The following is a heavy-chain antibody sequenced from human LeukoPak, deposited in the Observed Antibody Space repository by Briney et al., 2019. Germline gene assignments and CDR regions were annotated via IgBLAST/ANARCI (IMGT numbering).Heavy chain of an antibody. CDR1: GFTVXSNX. CDR3: ARARQWLGEIDC. D-gene: IGHD3-10*01. V-gene: IGHV3-53*01. CDR2: IYSGGST. Sequence: GGSLRLSCAASGFTVXSNXXSXVXQAAXXXLEWVSSIYSGGSTYYADSVKGRFTISRDNSKNTVYLQMNSLRGEDTAVYYCARARQWLGEIDCWGQGTLVTVSS. J-gene: IGHJ4*02.